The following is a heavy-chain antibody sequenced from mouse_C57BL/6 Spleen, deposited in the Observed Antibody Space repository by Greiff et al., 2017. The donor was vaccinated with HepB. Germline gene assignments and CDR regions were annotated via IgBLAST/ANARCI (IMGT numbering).Heavy chain of an antibody. CDR2: INPNNGGT. J-gene: IGHJ3*01. V-gene: IGHV1-22*01. CDR1: GYTFTDYN. Sequence: EVQLQQSGPELVKPGASVKMSCKASGYTFTDYNMHWVKQSHGKSLEWIGYINPNNGGTSYNQKFKGKTTLTVNKYSSTAYMELRSLTSEDSAVYYWARFPFYYEYDWVAYWGQGTLVTVSA. D-gene: IGHD2-4*01. CDR3: ARFPFYYEYDWVAY.